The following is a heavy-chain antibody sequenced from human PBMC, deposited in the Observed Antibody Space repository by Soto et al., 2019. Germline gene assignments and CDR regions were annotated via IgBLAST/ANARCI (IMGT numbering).Heavy chain of an antibody. V-gene: IGHV4-34*01. J-gene: IGHJ4*02. Sequence: QVQLQQWGAGLLKPSETLSLTCAVYGGSFSGYYWSWIRQPPGKGLEWIGEINHSGSTNYNPSLKSRVNISVDTSYNQVSLKLSSVTAADTAVYYCARGLGAISDYWGQGTLVTVSS. CDR3: ARGLGAISDY. CDR2: INHSGST. CDR1: GGSFSGYY. D-gene: IGHD2-2*01.